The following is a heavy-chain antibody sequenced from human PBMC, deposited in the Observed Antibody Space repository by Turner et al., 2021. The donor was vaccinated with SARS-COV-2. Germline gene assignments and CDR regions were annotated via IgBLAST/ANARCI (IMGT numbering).Heavy chain of an antibody. V-gene: IGHV3-33*01. Sequence: QVQLVESGGGVVQPGRSLRLSRAASGFTLSSYGMHWVRQAPGKGLEWVAVIWYDGSNKYDADSVKGRFTISRDNSKNTLYLQMNSLRAEDTAVYYCAREGGVGATTGFDIWGQGTMVTVSS. CDR3: AREGGVGATTGFDI. J-gene: IGHJ3*02. CDR2: IWYDGSNK. CDR1: GFTLSSYG. D-gene: IGHD1-26*01.